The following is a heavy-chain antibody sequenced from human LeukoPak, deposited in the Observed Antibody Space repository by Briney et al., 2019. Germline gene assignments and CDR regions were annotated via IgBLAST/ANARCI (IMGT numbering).Heavy chain of an antibody. Sequence: ASVKVSCKASGYTFTSYDINWVRQATGQGLEWMGWMNPNSGNTGYAQKFQGRVTITRNTSISTAYMELSSLRSEDTAVYYCARGEAYQLLSYNWFDPWGQGTLVTVSS. CDR2: MNPNSGNT. CDR1: GYTFTSYD. D-gene: IGHD2-2*01. J-gene: IGHJ5*02. CDR3: ARGEAYQLLSYNWFDP. V-gene: IGHV1-8*03.